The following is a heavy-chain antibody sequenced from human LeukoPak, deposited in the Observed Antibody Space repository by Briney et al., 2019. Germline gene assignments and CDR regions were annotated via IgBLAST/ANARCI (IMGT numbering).Heavy chain of an antibody. Sequence: SETLSLTCTVSGGSISSYYWSWIRQPPGKGLEWIGYIYYSGSTNYNPSLKSRVTISVDTSKNQFSLKLSSVTAADTAVYYCARLVATSDYYYYGMGVWGQGTTVTVSS. CDR2: IYYSGST. J-gene: IGHJ6*02. V-gene: IGHV4-59*08. D-gene: IGHD5-12*01. CDR3: ARLVATSDYYYYGMGV. CDR1: GGSISSYY.